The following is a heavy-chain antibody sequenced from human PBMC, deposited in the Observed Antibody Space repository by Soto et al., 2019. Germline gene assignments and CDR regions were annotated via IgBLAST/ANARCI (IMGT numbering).Heavy chain of an antibody. J-gene: IGHJ3*02. CDR3: ARDGQQGSPFACDM. D-gene: IGHD6-13*01. Sequence: QVQLVESGGGVIQPGRSLRLSCAASGFKFSSYNMHGFRQPPAKGLEWVAFLRHDGSDDDYVDSVKGRFATSRDNSKNTLYLQMNSLGADDTAVYYCARDGQQGSPFACDMWGQGTMVTVSS. CDR1: GFKFSSYN. CDR2: LRHDGSDD. V-gene: IGHV3-33*01.